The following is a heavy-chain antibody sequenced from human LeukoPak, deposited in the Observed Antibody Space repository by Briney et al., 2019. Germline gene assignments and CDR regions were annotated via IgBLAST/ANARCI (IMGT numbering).Heavy chain of an antibody. D-gene: IGHD2-8*02. CDR1: GFTFSSYW. CDR2: IKQDGSEK. CDR3: VITTTSWWVRNPVY. Sequence: PGGSLRLSCAASGFTFSSYWMSWVRQAPGKGLEWVANIKQDGSEKYYVDSVKGRFTISRDNAKNSLYLQMNSLRAEDTAVYYCVITTTSWWVRNPVYWGQGTLVTVSS. J-gene: IGHJ4*02. V-gene: IGHV3-7*01.